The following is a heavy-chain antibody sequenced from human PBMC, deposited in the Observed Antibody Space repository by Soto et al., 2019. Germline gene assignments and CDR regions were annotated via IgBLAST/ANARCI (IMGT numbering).Heavy chain of an antibody. CDR2: ISGRGGNT. D-gene: IGHD4-17*01. J-gene: IGHJ4*02. CDR3: EKPSHSGDYAGSFDS. V-gene: IGHV3-23*01. CDR1: GFTFNNYA. Sequence: GGSLRLSCAASGFTFNNYAINWVRQVPGKGLEWVSGISGRGGNTFYADSMKGRFTISRDNSKNTVYLQMTNLRVDDTAIYYCEKPSHSGDYAGSFDSWGQGTLVTVYS.